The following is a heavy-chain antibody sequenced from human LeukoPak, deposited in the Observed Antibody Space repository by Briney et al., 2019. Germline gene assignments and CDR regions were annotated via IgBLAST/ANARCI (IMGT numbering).Heavy chain of an antibody. CDR1: ALTFGTIG. Sequence: GGSHCSSWVAPALTFGTIGRNWASQVPGKGLEWVVFIGNDGTNKYYRDSVSGRVTISRDNSKNTLYLQMNNLRVEDTALYYCAKYFHEGSGASPLDYWGQGTLVTVSS. V-gene: IGHV3-30*02. J-gene: IGHJ4*02. CDR2: IGNDGTNK. CDR3: AKYFHEGSGASPLDY. D-gene: IGHD3-22*01.